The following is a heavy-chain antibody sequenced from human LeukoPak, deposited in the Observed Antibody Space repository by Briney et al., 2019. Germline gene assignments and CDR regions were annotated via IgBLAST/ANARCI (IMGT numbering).Heavy chain of an antibody. D-gene: IGHD2-2*01. J-gene: IGHJ4*02. CDR2: IKYDASGT. CDR1: GFTFSSHW. CDR3: ARDLQIVVVPAATRPFDY. V-gene: IGHV3-74*01. Sequence: PGGSLRLSCADSGFTFSSHWMHWVRQAPGKGLVWVSRIKYDASGTSYADSVKGRFTISRDNAKNTLYLQMNSLRAEDTAVYYCARDLQIVVVPAATRPFDYWGQGTLVTVSS.